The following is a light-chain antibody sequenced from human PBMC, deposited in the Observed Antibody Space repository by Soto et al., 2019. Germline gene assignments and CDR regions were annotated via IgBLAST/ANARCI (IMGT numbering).Light chain of an antibody. Sequence: EIVMTQSPATLSVSPGERSTLSCRASPSVTSTLAWYQQKPGKAPRLRIYDASTRATGIPARFSGSGSGTEFTLTIISRQSEDFAGYYCWKFSNGVPLTFGQGTKLEIK. CDR3: WKFSNGVPLT. CDR2: DAS. J-gene: IGKJ2*01. CDR1: PSVTST. V-gene: IGKV3-15*01.